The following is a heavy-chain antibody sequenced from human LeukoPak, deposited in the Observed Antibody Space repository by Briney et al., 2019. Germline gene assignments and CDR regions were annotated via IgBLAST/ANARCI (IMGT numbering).Heavy chain of an antibody. CDR1: GYTFTSYA. CDR2: INAGNGNT. V-gene: IGHV1-3*01. Sequence: ASVKVSCKASGYTFTSYAMHWVRQAPGQRLEWMGWINAGNGNTKYSQKFQGRVTITRDTSASTAYMELGSLRSEDTAVYYCARPLGIWGWFDPWGQGTLVTVSS. D-gene: IGHD7-27*01. CDR3: ARPLGIWGWFDP. J-gene: IGHJ5*02.